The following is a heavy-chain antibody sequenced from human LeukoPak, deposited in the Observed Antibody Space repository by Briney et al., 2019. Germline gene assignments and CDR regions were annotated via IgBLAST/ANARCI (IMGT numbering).Heavy chain of an antibody. V-gene: IGHV1-2*02. Sequence: GASVKVSCKASEYTFTAYYVHWVRQAPGQGLEWMGWINPNSGDTNFAQNFQGRVTMTRDTSTSTVYMELSRLRSDDTAVYYCARVGQWLVENDWFDPWGQGTLVTVSS. CDR1: EYTFTAYY. CDR2: INPNSGDT. CDR3: ARVGQWLVENDWFDP. J-gene: IGHJ5*02. D-gene: IGHD6-19*01.